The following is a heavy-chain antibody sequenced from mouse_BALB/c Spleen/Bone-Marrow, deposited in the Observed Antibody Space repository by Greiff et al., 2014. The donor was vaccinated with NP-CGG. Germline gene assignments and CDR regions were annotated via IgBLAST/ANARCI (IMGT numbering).Heavy chain of an antibody. J-gene: IGHJ4*01. CDR3: AIYYGNYYAMDY. V-gene: IGHV14-3*02. D-gene: IGHD2-1*01. CDR1: GFNIKDTY. Sequence: EVQLVESGAELVKPGASVKLSCTASGFNIKDTYMHWVKQRPEQGLEWIGRIDPANGNTKYDPKFQGKATITADTSSNTAYLQLSSLTSEDTAVYYCAIYYGNYYAMDYWGQGTSVTVSS. CDR2: IDPANGNT.